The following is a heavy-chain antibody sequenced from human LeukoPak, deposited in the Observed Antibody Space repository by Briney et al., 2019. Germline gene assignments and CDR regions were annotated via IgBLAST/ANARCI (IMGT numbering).Heavy chain of an antibody. Sequence: GGSLRLSCAASGFTFKKYWMNWVRQVPGKGLECLANIKEDGSGTYYADSVKGRFTISRDNAKNSMYLQMNRLRAEDTAVYYCVGCSGGTCSDFDYWGRGTLVTVSS. V-gene: IGHV3-7*03. CDR1: GFTFKKYW. D-gene: IGHD2-15*01. J-gene: IGHJ4*02. CDR3: VGCSGGTCSDFDY. CDR2: IKEDGSGT.